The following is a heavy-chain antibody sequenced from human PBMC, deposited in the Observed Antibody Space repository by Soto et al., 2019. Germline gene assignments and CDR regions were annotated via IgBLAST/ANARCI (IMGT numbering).Heavy chain of an antibody. D-gene: IGHD3-22*01. CDR1: GSTSISDA. CDR3: AKVGYESGGYYYHDAFHI. CDR2: ISGGGDSS. Sequence: EVQLLESGGGLVQAACSLRLSCRTSGSTSISDAMTWVRHAPGKGLELVSVISGGGDSSYYADSVQGRFSISRDNSKNTLFLQMSSLRSEDTAVYYCAKVGYESGGYYYHDAFHIWGQGTMVTVSS. V-gene: IGHV3-23*01. J-gene: IGHJ3*02.